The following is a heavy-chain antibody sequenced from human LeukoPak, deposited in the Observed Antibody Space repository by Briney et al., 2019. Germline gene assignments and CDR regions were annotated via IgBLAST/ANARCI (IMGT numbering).Heavy chain of an antibody. Sequence: GGSLRLSCAASGFTFSSYSMNWARQAPGKGLEWVSSISSSSSYIYYADSVKGRFTISRGDAKNSLYLQMNSLRAEDTAVYYCARDSVAVAPSWYFDLWGRGTLVTVSS. CDR2: ISSSSSYI. V-gene: IGHV3-21*01. J-gene: IGHJ2*01. CDR1: GFTFSSYS. CDR3: ARDSVAVAPSWYFDL. D-gene: IGHD6-19*01.